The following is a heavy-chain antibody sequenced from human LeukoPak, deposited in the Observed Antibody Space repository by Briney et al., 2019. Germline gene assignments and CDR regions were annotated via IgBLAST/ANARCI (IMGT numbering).Heavy chain of an antibody. D-gene: IGHD6-19*01. Sequence: SGGSLRLSCAASGFTFSSYEMNWVRQAPGKGLEWVSYISGSGSTVYYADSVKGRFTISRDNAKNSLYLQMNSLRAEDTAVYYCARDSSGWCYFDCWGQGTLVTVSS. CDR2: ISGSGSTV. V-gene: IGHV3-48*03. J-gene: IGHJ4*02. CDR1: GFTFSSYE. CDR3: ARDSSGWCYFDC.